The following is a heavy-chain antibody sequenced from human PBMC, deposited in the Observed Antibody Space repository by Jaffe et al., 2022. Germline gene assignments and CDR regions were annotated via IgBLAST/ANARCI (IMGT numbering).Heavy chain of an antibody. CDR2: IIPIFGTA. Sequence: QVQLVQSGAEVKKPGSSVKVSCKASGGTFSSYAISWVRQAPGQGLEWMGGIIPIFGTANYAQKFQGRVTITADESTSTAYMELSSLRSEDTAVYYCARSLFPDSIAVAGTSTFFDYWGQGTLVTVSS. CDR3: ARSLFPDSIAVAGTSTFFDY. D-gene: IGHD6-19*01. J-gene: IGHJ4*02. V-gene: IGHV1-69*01. CDR1: GGTFSSYA.